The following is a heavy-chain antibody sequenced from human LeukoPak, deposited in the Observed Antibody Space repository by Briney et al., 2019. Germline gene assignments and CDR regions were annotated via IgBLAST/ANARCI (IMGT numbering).Heavy chain of an antibody. Sequence: GGSLRLFCAASGFIESSSYMHWVRQAPGKGLEWVSLIYSGGGTYYADSVKGRFTISRDNSKNTLYLQMNSLRAEDTAVYYCARNYYDSSAYYYFDYWGQGSLVTVSS. D-gene: IGHD3-22*01. CDR3: ARNYYDSSAYYYFDY. J-gene: IGHJ4*02. CDR2: IYSGGGT. V-gene: IGHV3-66*01. CDR1: GFIESSSY.